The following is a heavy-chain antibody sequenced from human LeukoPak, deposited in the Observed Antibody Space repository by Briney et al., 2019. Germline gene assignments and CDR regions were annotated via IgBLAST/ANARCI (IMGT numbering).Heavy chain of an antibody. CDR1: GGSFSGYY. Sequence: SETLSLTCAVYGGSFSGYYWSWIRQPPGKGLERIGEINHSGSTNYNPSLKSRVTISVDTSKNQFSLKLSSVTAADTAGYYCARYSGGSYRGGQGTLVTVSS. CDR3: ARYSGGSYR. D-gene: IGHD3-16*02. J-gene: IGHJ4*02. V-gene: IGHV4-34*01. CDR2: INHSGST.